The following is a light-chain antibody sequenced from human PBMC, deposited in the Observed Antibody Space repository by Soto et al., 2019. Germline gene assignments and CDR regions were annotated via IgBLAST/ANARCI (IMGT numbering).Light chain of an antibody. V-gene: IGKV3-11*01. Sequence: EIVLTQSPATLSLSPGERATLSCRASQSVSSYLAWYQQKPGQAPRLLIYDASNRATVIPARFSGSGSGTDFTLTIRSLEPEDFAVYYCQLRSNWPPTFGQGTKVEIK. CDR2: DAS. J-gene: IGKJ1*01. CDR3: QLRSNWPPT. CDR1: QSVSSY.